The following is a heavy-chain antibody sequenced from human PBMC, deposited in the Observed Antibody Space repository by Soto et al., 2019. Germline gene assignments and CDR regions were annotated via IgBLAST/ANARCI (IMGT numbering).Heavy chain of an antibody. J-gene: IGHJ3*01. D-gene: IGHD2-15*01. CDR2: IIPIFETS. CDR3: ARPLSCDSAVCYSANDAFNV. V-gene: IGHV1-69*01. Sequence: VQLVQSGPEVKTPGPSVRVSCKASGGTFSSHVVSWVRQAPGQGLEWMGGIIPIFETSNYSQKFQGRVSITAHETTNTAYMDLRSLTSEDTAIYYSARPLSCDSAVCYSANDAFNVWGQGTMVIVSS. CDR1: GGTFSSHV.